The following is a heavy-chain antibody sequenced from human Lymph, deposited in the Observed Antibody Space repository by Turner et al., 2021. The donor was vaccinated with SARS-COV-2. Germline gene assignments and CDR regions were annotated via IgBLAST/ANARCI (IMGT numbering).Heavy chain of an antibody. V-gene: IGHV1-69*04. D-gene: IGHD1-26*01. CDR2: IIPILGIA. J-gene: IGHJ5*02. CDR1: GGTFSSYA. CDR3: ARGRLDSFGGGYYSWFDP. Sequence: QVQLVQSGAEVTKPGSSVKVSCKASGGTFSSYAINRVRQAPGQGLEWMGRIIPILGIANYAQKFQGRVTITADKSTSTAYMELSSLRSEDTAVYYCARGRLDSFGGGYYSWFDPWGQGTLVTVSS.